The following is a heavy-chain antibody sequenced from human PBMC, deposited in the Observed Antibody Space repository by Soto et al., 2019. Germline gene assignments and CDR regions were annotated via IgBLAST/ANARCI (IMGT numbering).Heavy chain of an antibody. Sequence: QVTLEESGPVLVKPTETLTLTCTVSGFSLSDARMGVSWIRQPPGKALEWLAYIFSNDEKSSTTSLKSRLTISKDNSKSQVVLNMTNMDPVDTATYFCARIHECRSSSCYYYYYGMDVWGQGTTVTVSS. CDR1: GFSLSDARMG. V-gene: IGHV2-26*01. D-gene: IGHD2-2*01. J-gene: IGHJ6*02. CDR3: ARIHECRSSSCYYYYYGMDV. CDR2: IFSNDEK.